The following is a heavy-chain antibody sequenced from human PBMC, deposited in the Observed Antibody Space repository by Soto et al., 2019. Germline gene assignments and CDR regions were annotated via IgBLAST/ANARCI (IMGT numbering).Heavy chain of an antibody. CDR2: IYYSGST. J-gene: IGHJ4*02. CDR1: GGSISSYY. V-gene: IGHV4-59*01. CDR3: ARGPYCGGDYLFGGEYYFDY. D-gene: IGHD2-21*01. Sequence: SETLSLTCTVSGGSISSYYWSWIRQPPGKGLEWIGYIYYSGSTNYNPSLKSRVTISVDTSKNQFSLKLSSVTAADTAVYYCARGPYCGGDYLFGGEYYFDYWGQGTLVTVSS.